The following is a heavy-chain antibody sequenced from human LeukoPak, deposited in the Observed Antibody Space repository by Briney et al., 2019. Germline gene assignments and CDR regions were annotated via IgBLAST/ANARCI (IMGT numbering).Heavy chain of an antibody. CDR3: ARDKSRVPGYPGDGMDV. D-gene: IGHD3-16*02. Sequence: PSETLSLTCAVSGGSITSGAWWSWVRQPPGKGLGGIGQIYHGDFTNYNPSLKSRVTISLDKSTNQFSLKLSSVTAADTAVYYCARDKSRVPGYPGDGMDVWGQGTTVTVSS. J-gene: IGHJ6*02. V-gene: IGHV4-4*02. CDR2: IYHGDFT. CDR1: GGSITSGAW.